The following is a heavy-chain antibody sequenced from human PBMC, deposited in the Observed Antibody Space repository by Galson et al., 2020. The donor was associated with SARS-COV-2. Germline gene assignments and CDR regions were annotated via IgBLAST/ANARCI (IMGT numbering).Heavy chain of an antibody. CDR1: GFTFSSHA. D-gene: IGHD6-19*01. V-gene: IGHV3-33*01. Sequence: GGSPRLSCAASGFTFSSHAMHWVRQAPGKGLEWVAQIFFDGSDKYYGDSVKGRFTISRDSSKNTVYLQMNNLRADDTAVYYCARDGQTSSGWAFDYWGQGTLVTVSS. CDR2: IFFDGSDK. J-gene: IGHJ4*02. CDR3: ARDGQTSSGWAFDY.